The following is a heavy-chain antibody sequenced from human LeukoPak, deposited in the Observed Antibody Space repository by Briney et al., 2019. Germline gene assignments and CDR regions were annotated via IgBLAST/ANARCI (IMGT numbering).Heavy chain of an antibody. CDR3: ASGTWGYYGSGIDY. CDR2: IKQDGSEK. J-gene: IGHJ4*02. Sequence: GGSLRLSCAASGFTFSSYWMSWVRQAPGKGLEWVANIKQDGSEKYYVDSVKGRFTISRDNAKNSLYLQMNSLRAEDMAVYYCASGTWGYYGSGIDYWGQGTLVTVSS. D-gene: IGHD3-10*01. V-gene: IGHV3-7*01. CDR1: GFTFSSYW.